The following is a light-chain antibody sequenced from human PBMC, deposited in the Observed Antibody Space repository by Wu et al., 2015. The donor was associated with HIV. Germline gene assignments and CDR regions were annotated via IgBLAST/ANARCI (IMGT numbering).Light chain of an antibody. J-gene: IGKJ5*01. V-gene: IGKV3-20*01. CDR2: GAS. CDR3: QQHGIPPVT. Sequence: EIVLTQSPATLSLSPGGRATLSCRASQSVDSYLAWYQLKPGQAPRLLISGASNRATGVPDRFSGVGYGTDFSLVISSLEPEDSAVYYCQQHGIPPVTFGQGSRLEIK. CDR1: QSVDSY.